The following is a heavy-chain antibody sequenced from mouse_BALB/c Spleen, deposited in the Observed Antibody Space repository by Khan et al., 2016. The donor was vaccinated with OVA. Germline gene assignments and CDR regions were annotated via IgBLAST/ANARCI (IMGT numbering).Heavy chain of an antibody. CDR3: ARHYYGSTLYWYFDV. V-gene: IGHV1-85*01. Sequence: QVQLQQSGAELVKPGASVKLSCKASGSTFTNYDINWVRQRPEQGLEWIGWIFPGDDSTKYNEKFKGKATLTTDKSSSTAYMQLSRLTAEDSAVYFCARHYYGSTLYWYFDVWGAGTTVTVSS. D-gene: IGHD1-1*01. CDR2: IFPGDDST. J-gene: IGHJ1*01. CDR1: GSTFTNYD.